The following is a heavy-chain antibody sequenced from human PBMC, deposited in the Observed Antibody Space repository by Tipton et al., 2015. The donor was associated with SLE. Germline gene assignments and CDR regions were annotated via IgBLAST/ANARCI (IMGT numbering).Heavy chain of an antibody. CDR3: ARVFYYGSGSYQYYFDY. Sequence: QSGAEVKKPGASVKVSCKASGYTFTSYGISWVRQAPGHGLEWMGWISAYNGNTSYAQKLQGRVTMTTDTSTSTAYMELRSLRSDDTAVYYCARVFYYGSGSYQYYFDYWGQGTLVTVSS. CDR2: ISAYNGNT. CDR1: GYTFTSYG. V-gene: IGHV1-18*01. J-gene: IGHJ4*02. D-gene: IGHD3-10*01.